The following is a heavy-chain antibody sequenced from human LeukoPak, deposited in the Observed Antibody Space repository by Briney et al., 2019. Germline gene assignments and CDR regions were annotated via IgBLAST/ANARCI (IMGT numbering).Heavy chain of an antibody. V-gene: IGHV3-23*01. D-gene: IGHD4-17*01. CDR3: AKDGGGYSDPYYFDY. CDR2: IRGSGGAT. Sequence: QPGGSLRLSCAASGFTFSSYWMSWVRQAPGKGLEWVVAIRGSGGATYYTDSVKGRFTISRDNSKNTLYLQMNSLRVEDTAIYYCAKDGGGYSDPYYFDYWGQGTLVTVSS. CDR1: GFTFSSYW. J-gene: IGHJ4*02.